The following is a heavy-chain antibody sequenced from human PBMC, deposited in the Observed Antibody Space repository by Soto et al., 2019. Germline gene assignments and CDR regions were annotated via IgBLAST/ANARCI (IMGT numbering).Heavy chain of an antibody. Sequence: EVQLVESGGGLVQPGGSLRLSCAASGFTFSSYWMHWVRQAPGKGLVWVSRINSDGSGISYADSVKGRFTISRDNAKNTLYLQMDSLRAEDTAVYSCTRAGYGDYWFDPWGQGILVTVSS. CDR2: INSDGSGI. CDR3: TRAGYGDYWFDP. J-gene: IGHJ5*02. V-gene: IGHV3-74*01. CDR1: GFTFSSYW. D-gene: IGHD4-17*01.